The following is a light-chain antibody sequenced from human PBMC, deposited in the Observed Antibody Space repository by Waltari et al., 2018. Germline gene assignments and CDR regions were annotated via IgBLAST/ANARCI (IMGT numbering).Light chain of an antibody. V-gene: IGLV2-23*02. CDR3: CSYNDGPYV. CDR2: EVT. J-gene: IGLJ1*01. CDR1: SGDVGTYNL. Sequence: QSALTQPASVSGSPGQSITISCTGTSGDVGTYNLVSWYQQHPGKAPKLMIYEVTKRPSGVSSRFSASRSGNTASLTISGLQAEDEADYYCCSYNDGPYVFGTGTKVTVL.